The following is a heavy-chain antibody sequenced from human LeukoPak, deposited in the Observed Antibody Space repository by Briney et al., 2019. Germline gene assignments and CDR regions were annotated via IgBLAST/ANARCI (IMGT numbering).Heavy chain of an antibody. CDR3: ATDHTYSGYSLYYYGMDV. CDR2: INPSGGST. J-gene: IGHJ6*02. Sequence: GASVKVSCKASGYTFTSYYMHWVRQAPGQGLEWMGIINPSGGSTIYAQKFQGRVTMTRDTSTSTVYMELSGLRSEDTAVYYCATDHTYSGYSLYYYGMDVWGQGTTVTVSS. CDR1: GYTFTSYY. D-gene: IGHD5-12*01. V-gene: IGHV1-46*01.